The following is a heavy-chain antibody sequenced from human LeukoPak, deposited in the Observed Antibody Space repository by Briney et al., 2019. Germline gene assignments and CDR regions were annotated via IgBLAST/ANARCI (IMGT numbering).Heavy chain of an antibody. CDR3: TRDILSGWYYFDF. CDR1: GFTFGDYA. Sequence: GGSLRLSCTASGFTFGDYAMRWVRQAPGKGLEWVGFIRSKRYGGATEYAASVKGRFTISRDDSKSVAYLHMNSLKTEDTAVYYCTRDILSGWYYFDFWGQGTLVTVSS. J-gene: IGHJ4*02. V-gene: IGHV3-49*04. CDR2: IRSKRYGGAT. D-gene: IGHD6-19*01.